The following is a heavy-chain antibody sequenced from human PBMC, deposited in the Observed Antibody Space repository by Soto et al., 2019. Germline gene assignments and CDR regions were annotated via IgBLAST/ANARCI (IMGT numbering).Heavy chain of an antibody. D-gene: IGHD3-16*02. J-gene: IGHJ4*02. CDR3: ARGRDEEGMITFGGVIV. Sequence: QVQLVQSGAEVKKPGSSVKVSCKASGGTFSSYAISWVRQAPGQGLEWMGGIIPIFGTANYAQKFQGRVTITADESTSTADMELSSLRSEDTAVYYCARGRDEEGMITFGGVIVWGQGTLVTVSS. V-gene: IGHV1-69*01. CDR2: IIPIFGTA. CDR1: GGTFSSYA.